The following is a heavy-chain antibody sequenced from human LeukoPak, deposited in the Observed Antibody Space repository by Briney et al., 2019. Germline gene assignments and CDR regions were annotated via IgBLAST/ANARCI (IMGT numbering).Heavy chain of an antibody. CDR1: GFTFSSYW. V-gene: IGHV3-23*01. D-gene: IGHD1-1*01. Sequence: QSGGSLRLSCAASGFTFSSYWMSWVRQAPGKGLEWVSSISGTGGSTYYADSVKGRFTISRDNSNNTLFLQMNSLRAEDTAVYYCAKVRTGHYFDYWGQGTLVIVSS. CDR2: ISGTGGST. CDR3: AKVRTGHYFDY. J-gene: IGHJ4*02.